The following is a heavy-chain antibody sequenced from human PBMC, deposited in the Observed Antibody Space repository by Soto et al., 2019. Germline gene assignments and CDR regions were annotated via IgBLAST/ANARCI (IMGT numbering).Heavy chain of an antibody. CDR2: IIPILGIA. Sequence: QVQLVQSGAEGKKPGSSVKVSCKASGGTFSSYTISWVRQAPGQGLEWMGRIIPILGIANYAQKFQGRVTITADKPTSTAYMELSSLRAEDPAVYYCARLKMPTGAKDYWGQGTLVTVSS. V-gene: IGHV1-69*02. D-gene: IGHD1-26*01. CDR3: ARLKMPTGAKDY. J-gene: IGHJ4*02. CDR1: GGTFSSYT.